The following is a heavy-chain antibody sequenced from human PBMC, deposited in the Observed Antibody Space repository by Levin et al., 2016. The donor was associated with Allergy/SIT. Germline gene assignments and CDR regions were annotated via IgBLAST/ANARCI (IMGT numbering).Heavy chain of an antibody. Sequence: GESLKISCAASGFTFSNYGMHWVRQAPGKGLEWVAVIWHDGSNKYYADSVKGRFTISRENSKNTLYLQMNSLRADDTAVYYCARGKVVLDIPDWFDPWGQGTLVTISS. CDR1: GFTFSNYG. CDR2: IWHDGSNK. V-gene: IGHV3-33*01. D-gene: IGHD2-2*01. J-gene: IGHJ5*02. CDR3: ARGKVVLDIPDWFDP.